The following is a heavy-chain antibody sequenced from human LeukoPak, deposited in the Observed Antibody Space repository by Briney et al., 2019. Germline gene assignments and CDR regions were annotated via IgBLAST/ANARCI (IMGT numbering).Heavy chain of an antibody. V-gene: IGHV3-7*01. CDR2: IKQGGSEK. Sequence: GGSLRLSCAASGFTFSSYWMSWVRQAPGKGLEWVANIKQGGSEKYYVDSVKGRFTISRDNAKNSLYLQMNSLRAEDTAVYYCASGYYDSSGYQWGDAFDIWGQGTMVTVSS. D-gene: IGHD3-22*01. J-gene: IGHJ3*02. CDR3: ASGYYDSSGYQWGDAFDI. CDR1: GFTFSSYW.